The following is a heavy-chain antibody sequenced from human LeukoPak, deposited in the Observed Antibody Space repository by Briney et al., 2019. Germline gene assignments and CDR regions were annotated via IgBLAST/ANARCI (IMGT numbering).Heavy chain of an antibody. Sequence: SETLSLTCTVSGGPISSYYWSWIRQPPGKGLEWIGYIYYSGSTNYNPSLKSRVTISVDTSKNQFSLKLSSVTAADTAVYYCARGGQLVLGYYFDYWGQGTLVTVSS. D-gene: IGHD6-13*01. J-gene: IGHJ4*02. V-gene: IGHV4-59*01. CDR1: GGPISSYY. CDR2: IYYSGST. CDR3: ARGGQLVLGYYFDY.